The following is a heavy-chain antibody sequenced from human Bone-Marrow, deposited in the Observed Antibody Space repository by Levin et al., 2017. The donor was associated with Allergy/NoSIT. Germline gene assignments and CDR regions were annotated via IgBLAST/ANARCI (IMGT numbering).Heavy chain of an antibody. Sequence: GGSLRLSCAASGLSFTDYGMHWVRQAPDSGLEWVALITSDGGNKFYADSVKGRFIISRDNSRNILYLQLNSLRPEDTAVYYCASRGSFDHWGQGTLVTVSS. V-gene: IGHV3-30*03. CDR2: ITSDGGNK. CDR1: GLSFTDYG. D-gene: IGHD3-10*01. J-gene: IGHJ4*02. CDR3: ASRGSFDH.